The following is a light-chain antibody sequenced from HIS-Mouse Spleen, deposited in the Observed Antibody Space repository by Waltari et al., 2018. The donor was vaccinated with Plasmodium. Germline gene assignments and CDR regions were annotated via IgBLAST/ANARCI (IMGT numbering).Light chain of an antibody. CDR1: SLRSYY. CDR2: GKN. CDR3: NSRDSSGNHWV. J-gene: IGLJ3*02. Sequence: SSELTQDPAVSVALGQTVRITCQGDSLRSYYASWYQPKPGQAPVLVIYGKNTRPSGIPDRFSGSSSGNTASLNITGAQAEDEADYYCNSRDSSGNHWVFGGGTKLAVL. V-gene: IGLV3-19*01.